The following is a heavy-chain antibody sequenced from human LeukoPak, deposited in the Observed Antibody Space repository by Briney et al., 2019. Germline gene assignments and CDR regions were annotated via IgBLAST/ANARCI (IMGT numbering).Heavy chain of an antibody. CDR3: ARHMARGPRFSLRHYYFDY. D-gene: IGHD3-10*01. J-gene: IGHJ4*02. CDR2: IHYSGST. CDR1: GGSISSSSYY. V-gene: IGHV4-39*01. Sequence: PSETLSLTCTVSGGSISSSSYYWGWIRQAPGKGLEWIGSIHYSGSTYYNPSLKSRVTISVDTSKNQFSLNLNSVTAADTAVYYCARHMARGPRFSLRHYYFDYWGQGTLVTVSS.